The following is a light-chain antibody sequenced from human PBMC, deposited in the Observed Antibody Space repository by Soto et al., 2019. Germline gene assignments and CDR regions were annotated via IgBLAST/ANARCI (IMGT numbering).Light chain of an antibody. CDR2: GAA. Sequence: EIVLTKSPGTLSLSPGERATLSCRASQSVTSGYLAWFQQKPGQPPRLLIYGAASRATGVPDRFSGSGSGTDFNLTISRLEPADFAVYYCQPYCSSPPKSFGQGTKVEIK. CDR3: QPYCSSPPKS. J-gene: IGKJ1*01. V-gene: IGKV3-20*01. CDR1: QSVTSGY.